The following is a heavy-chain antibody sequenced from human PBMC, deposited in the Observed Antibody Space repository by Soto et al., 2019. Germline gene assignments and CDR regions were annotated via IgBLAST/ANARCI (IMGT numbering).Heavy chain of an antibody. V-gene: IGHV1-69*08. CDR3: AGDPDSHYNDSHASSYP. D-gene: IGHD3-22*01. CDR1: GGTFSTYT. J-gene: IGHJ5*02. CDR2: IIPIIGII. Sequence: QVQLVQSGAEVKKPGSSVKVSCKASGGTFSTYTITWVRQAPGQGLEWMGRIIPIIGIINHAQKFQGRVTITADKFTGTAYIELTRLRSDDTAVYYCAGDPDSHYNDSHASSYPWGPGTLVTVAS.